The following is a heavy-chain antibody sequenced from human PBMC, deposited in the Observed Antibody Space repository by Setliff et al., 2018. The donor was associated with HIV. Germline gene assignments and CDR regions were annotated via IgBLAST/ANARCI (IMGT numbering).Heavy chain of an antibody. CDR3: ARVNYYGSSGYYEEAFDI. Sequence: TLSLTCTVTGGSNSSGDYYWSWIRQPPGKGREWIGYIYYSGSTYYNPSLKSRVTISVDTPKNQFSLQLSSVTAADTAVYYCARVNYYGSSGYYEEAFDIWGQGTMVTVSS. CDR2: IYYSGST. V-gene: IGHV4-30-4*08. D-gene: IGHD3-22*01. CDR1: GGSNSSGDYY. J-gene: IGHJ3*02.